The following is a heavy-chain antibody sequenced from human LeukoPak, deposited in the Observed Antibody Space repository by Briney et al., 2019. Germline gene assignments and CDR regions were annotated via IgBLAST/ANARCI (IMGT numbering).Heavy chain of an antibody. Sequence: GGSLRLSCAASGFTFSSYGMHWVRQAPGKGLEWVAVISYDGSNKYYADSVKGRFTISRDNSKNTLYLQMNSLRAEDTAVYYCAKSVKQYSSGWYLHWGQGTLVTVSS. J-gene: IGHJ4*02. CDR2: ISYDGSNK. CDR3: AKSVKQYSSGWYLH. V-gene: IGHV3-30*18. CDR1: GFTFSSYG. D-gene: IGHD6-19*01.